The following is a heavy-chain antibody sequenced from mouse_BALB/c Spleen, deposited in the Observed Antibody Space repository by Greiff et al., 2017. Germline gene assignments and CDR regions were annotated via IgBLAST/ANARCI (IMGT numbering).Heavy chain of an antibody. V-gene: IGHV1-87*01. CDR3: ASPDY. J-gene: IGHJ2*01. Sequence: QVQLQQSGAELARPGASVKLSCKASGYTFTSYWMQWVKQRPGQGLEWIGAIYPGDGDTRYTQKFKGKATLTADKSSSTAYMQLSSLASEDSAVYYCASPDYWGQGTTLTVSS. CDR2: IYPGDGDT. CDR1: GYTFTSYW.